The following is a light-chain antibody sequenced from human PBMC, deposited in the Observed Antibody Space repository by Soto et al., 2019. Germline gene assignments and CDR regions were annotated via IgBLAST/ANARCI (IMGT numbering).Light chain of an antibody. V-gene: IGKV1-9*01. CDR3: QQLNSYPRT. CDR1: QGISSF. Sequence: IQLTQSPSSLSASVGDRVTITCRASQGISSFLAWYQQKPGKAPKVLIYGASTLQSGGSSRFSGSGSGTDFPLTISSLQPEDFATYYCQQLNSYPRTFGPGTKLEIK. CDR2: GAS. J-gene: IGKJ2*01.